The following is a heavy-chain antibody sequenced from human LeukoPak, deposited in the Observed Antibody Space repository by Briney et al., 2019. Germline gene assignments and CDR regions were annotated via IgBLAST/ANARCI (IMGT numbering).Heavy chain of an antibody. CDR1: GGSISSSSYY. D-gene: IGHD2-2*01. CDR2: IYYSGST. V-gene: IGHV4-39*01. Sequence: SGTLSLTCTVSGGSISSSSYYWGWIRQPPGKGLEWIGSIYYSGSTYYNPSLKSRVTISVDTSKNQFSLKLSSVTAADTAVYYCARHPRYCSSSSCYRGGDFDYWGQGTLVTVSS. CDR3: ARHPRYCSSSSCYRGGDFDY. J-gene: IGHJ4*02.